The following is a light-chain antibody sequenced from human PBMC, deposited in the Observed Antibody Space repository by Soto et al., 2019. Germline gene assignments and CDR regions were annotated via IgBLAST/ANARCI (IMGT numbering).Light chain of an antibody. CDR1: QYIGTF. CDR2: GAS. CDR3: QQYDNIILT. V-gene: IGKV1-33*01. J-gene: IGKJ4*01. Sequence: TQSPTSLIASVGDRVTLTCQASQYIGTFVNWYQQKGGEAPRLLISGASNLEAGVPSRFRGSGSGADFIFTITDLQPEDVGTYSCQQYDNIILTFGGGTKVEI.